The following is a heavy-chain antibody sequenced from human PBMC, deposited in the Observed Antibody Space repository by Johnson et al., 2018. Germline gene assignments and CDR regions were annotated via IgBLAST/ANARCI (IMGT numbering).Heavy chain of an antibody. J-gene: IGHJ6*03. D-gene: IGHD6-13*01. V-gene: IGHV3-30*18. CDR2: ISYDGSNK. Sequence: QVQLVESGGGVVQPGRSLRLSCAASGFTFSSYGMHWVRQAPGKGLEWVAVISYDGSNKYYADSVKGRFTISRDNSKNTLYLQMNSRRAEDTAVYYCAKDGIAGPDYYMDVWGKGTTVTVSS. CDR1: GFTFSSYG. CDR3: AKDGIAGPDYYMDV.